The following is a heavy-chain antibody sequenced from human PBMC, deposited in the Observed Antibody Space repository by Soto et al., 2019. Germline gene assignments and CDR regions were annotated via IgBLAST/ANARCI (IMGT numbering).Heavy chain of an antibody. CDR3: ARLAYGDYDAFDV. CDR1: GFTFSSYA. CDR2: ISGSGGST. D-gene: IGHD4-17*01. Sequence: GGSLRLSCAASGFTFSSYAMSWVRQAPGKGLEWVSAISGSGGSTYYPYSVKGPFTMSRDNSKNTLYLQMNSQSAEDTAVYYCARLAYGDYDAFDVWGKGTMVTVSS. V-gene: IGHV3-23*01. J-gene: IGHJ3*01.